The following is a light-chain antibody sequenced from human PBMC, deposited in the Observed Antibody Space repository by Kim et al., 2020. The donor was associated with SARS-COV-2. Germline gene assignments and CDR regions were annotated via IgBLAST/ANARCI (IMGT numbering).Light chain of an antibody. CDR2: AAS. Sequence: AIRMTQSPSSFSASTGDRVTITCRASQGISSYLAWYQQKAGKAPKLLIYAASTLQSGGPSRFSGSGSGTDFTLTISCLQSEDFATYYCQQYYSYPRTFGQGTKVDIK. CDR3: QQYYSYPRT. CDR1: QGISSY. V-gene: IGKV1-8*01. J-gene: IGKJ1*01.